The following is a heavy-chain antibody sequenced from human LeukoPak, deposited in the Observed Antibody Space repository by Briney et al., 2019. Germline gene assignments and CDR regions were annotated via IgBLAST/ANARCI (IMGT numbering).Heavy chain of an antibody. CDR2: INHSGST. D-gene: IGHD5-12*01. J-gene: IGHJ4*02. CDR1: GGSFSGYY. V-gene: IGHV4-34*01. Sequence: PSETLSLTCAVYGGSFSGYYWSWIRQPPGKGLEWIGEINHSGSTNYNPSLKSRVTISVDTSKNQFSLKLSSVTAADTAVYYCGRNAGGWLRRKALDYWGKGTLVTVSS. CDR3: GRNAGGWLRRKALDY.